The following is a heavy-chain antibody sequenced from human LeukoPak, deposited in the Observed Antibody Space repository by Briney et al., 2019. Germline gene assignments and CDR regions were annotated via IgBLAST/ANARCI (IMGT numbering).Heavy chain of an antibody. CDR2: INSDGSIT. Sequence: GGSLRLSCAASGFTFSSYWMHWVRQAPGKGLVWVSHINSDGSITSYADSVKGRFTISRDNAKNTLYLQMNSLRAEDTAVYYCARDAVDTANAVWGQGTTVTVSS. J-gene: IGHJ6*02. D-gene: IGHD5-18*01. CDR3: ARDAVDTANAV. V-gene: IGHV3-74*01. CDR1: GFTFSSYW.